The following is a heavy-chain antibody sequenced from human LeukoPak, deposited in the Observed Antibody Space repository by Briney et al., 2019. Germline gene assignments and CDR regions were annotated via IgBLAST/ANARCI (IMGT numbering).Heavy chain of an antibody. D-gene: IGHD4-17*01. CDR3: AGLNPGLSYGDYSPPDY. CDR2: INPNSGGT. Sequence: ASVKVSCKASGYTFTGYYMHWVRQAPGQGLEWMGWINPNSGGTNYAQKFQGRVTMTRDTSISTAYMELSRLRSDDTAVYYCAGLNPGLSYGDYSPPDYWGQGTLVTVSS. J-gene: IGHJ4*02. V-gene: IGHV1-2*02. CDR1: GYTFTGYY.